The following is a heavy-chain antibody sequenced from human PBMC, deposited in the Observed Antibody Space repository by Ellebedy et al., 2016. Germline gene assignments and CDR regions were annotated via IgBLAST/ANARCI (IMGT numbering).Heavy chain of an antibody. Sequence: GGSLRLSCVASGFTFTNHWMSWVRQAPGKGLEWVGRIKSKTDGGTTDYAAPVKGRFTISRDDSKNTLYLQMNSLKTEDTAVYYCTTDPLAFHCSGGSCYFPWGQGTLVTVSS. V-gene: IGHV3-15*01. J-gene: IGHJ5*02. D-gene: IGHD2-15*01. CDR1: GFTFTNHW. CDR3: TTDPLAFHCSGGSCYFP. CDR2: IKSKTDGGTT.